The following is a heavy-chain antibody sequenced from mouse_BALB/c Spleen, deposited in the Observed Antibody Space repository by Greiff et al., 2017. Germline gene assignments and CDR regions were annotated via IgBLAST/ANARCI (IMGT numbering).Heavy chain of an antibody. CDR3: ARSGYYGSSDTYFDY. V-gene: IGHV5-17*02. CDR1: GFTFSSFG. D-gene: IGHD1-1*01. J-gene: IGHJ2*01. Sequence: EVHLVESGGGLVQPGGSRKLTCAASGFTFSSFGMHWVRQAPGKGLEWVAYISSGSSTIYYADTVKGRFTISRDNPKNTLFLQMTSLKSEDTAMYYCARSGYYGSSDTYFDYWGQGTTLTVSS. CDR2: ISSGSSTI.